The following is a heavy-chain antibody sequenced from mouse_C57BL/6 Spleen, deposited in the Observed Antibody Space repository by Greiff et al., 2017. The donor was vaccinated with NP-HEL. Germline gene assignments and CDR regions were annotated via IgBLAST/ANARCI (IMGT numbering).Heavy chain of an antibody. D-gene: IGHD1-1*01. Sequence: EVKLVESGGGLVKPGGSLKLSCAASGFTFSSYAMSWVRQTPEKRLEWVATISDGGGYTYYPDNVKGRFTISRDNAKNNLYLQMSHLKSEDTAMYYCARDGAGSSYFYAMDYWGQGTSVTVSS. CDR2: ISDGGGYT. J-gene: IGHJ4*01. CDR1: GFTFSSYA. CDR3: ARDGAGSSYFYAMDY. V-gene: IGHV5-4*01.